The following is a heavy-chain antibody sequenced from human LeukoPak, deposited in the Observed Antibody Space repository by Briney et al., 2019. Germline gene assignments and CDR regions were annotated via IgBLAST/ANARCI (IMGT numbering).Heavy chain of an antibody. V-gene: IGHV3-74*01. CDR3: ARRGGNYDSLTGYYSVGWFDP. CDR1: GFTFDDFT. D-gene: IGHD3-9*01. Sequence: GGSLRLSCVASGFTFDDFTMHWVRQAAGKGLVWVSRINSDGSSTSYADSVKGRFTISRDNAKNTLYLQMNSLRAEDTAVYYCARRGGNYDSLTGYYSVGWFDPWGQGTLVTVSS. CDR2: INSDGSST. J-gene: IGHJ5*02.